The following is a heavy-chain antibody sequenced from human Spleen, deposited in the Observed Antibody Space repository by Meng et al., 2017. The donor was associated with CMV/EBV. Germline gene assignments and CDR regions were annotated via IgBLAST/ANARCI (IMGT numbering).Heavy chain of an antibody. CDR2: FDPEDGET. J-gene: IGHJ5*02. V-gene: IGHV1-24*01. D-gene: IGHD6-19*01. CDR1: GYSLTELY. CDR3: ATSIAVAGPANWFDP. Sequence: SGYSLTELYIHWVRQAPGKGLEWMGSFDPEDGETIHAQTFQGRVTMTEDTSTDTAYMDLSSLRSEDTAIYYCATSIAVAGPANWFDPWGQGTLVTVSS.